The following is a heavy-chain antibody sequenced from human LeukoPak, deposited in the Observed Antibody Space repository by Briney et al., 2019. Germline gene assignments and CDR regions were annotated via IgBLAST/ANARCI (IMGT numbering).Heavy chain of an antibody. V-gene: IGHV1-2*02. CDR1: GYTFTGYY. J-gene: IGHJ4*02. CDR2: INPNSGGT. D-gene: IGHD3-3*01. Sequence: ASVKISCKVSGYTFTGYYMHWVRQAPGQGLEWMGWINPNSGGTNYAQKFQGRVTMTRDTSISTAYMELSRLRSDDTAVYYCASSGGNNYDFWSGPRPNQYYFDYWGQGTLVTVSS. CDR3: ASSGGNNYDFWSGPRPNQYYFDY.